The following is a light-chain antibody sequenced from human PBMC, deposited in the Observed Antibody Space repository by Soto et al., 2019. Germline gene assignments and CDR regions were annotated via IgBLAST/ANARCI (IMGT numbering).Light chain of an antibody. CDR1: SSDVGSHNL. CDR2: EAN. V-gene: IGLV2-23*01. J-gene: IGLJ2*01. CDR3: CSYVGTSTI. Sequence: QSALTQPASVSGSPGQAITISCTGSSSDVGSHNLVSWYQQYPGKAPKLMIFEANKRPSGFSNRFSGSKSGNTASLTVSGLQADDEADYYCCSYVGTSTIFGGGTKLTVL.